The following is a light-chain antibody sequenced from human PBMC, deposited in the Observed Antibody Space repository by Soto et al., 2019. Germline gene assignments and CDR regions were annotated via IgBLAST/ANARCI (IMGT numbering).Light chain of an antibody. J-gene: IGKJ1*01. CDR2: DAS. Sequence: DIQMTQSPSTLSASVGDRVTITCLASQRIYSWLAWYQQKPGKAPKLLIYDASSLQSGVPSRFSGSESGTEFTLTISSLQPDDFATYYCQQYNDYPWTFGQGTTVDIK. V-gene: IGKV1-5*01. CDR1: QRIYSW. CDR3: QQYNDYPWT.